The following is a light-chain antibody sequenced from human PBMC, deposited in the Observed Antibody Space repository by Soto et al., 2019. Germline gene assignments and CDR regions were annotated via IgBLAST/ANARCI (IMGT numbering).Light chain of an antibody. J-gene: IGKJ3*01. CDR1: QSVLYSSNNKNY. Sequence: IVKTQSPDSLAVSLGERATINCKSSQSVLYSSNNKNYLAWYQQKPGQPPKLLIYWASTRESGVPDRFSGSASGTDFPLTISSLQAEDVAVYYCQQYYTTTLFTFGPGTKVDIK. CDR3: QQYYTTTLFT. V-gene: IGKV4-1*01. CDR2: WAS.